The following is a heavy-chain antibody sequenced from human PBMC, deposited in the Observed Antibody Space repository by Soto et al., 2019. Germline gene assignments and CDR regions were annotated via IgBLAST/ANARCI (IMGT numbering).Heavy chain of an antibody. J-gene: IGHJ6*03. CDR1: GFTFSSYV. Sequence: QVQLVESGGGVVQPGRSLRLSCAVSGFTFSSYVMHWVRQAPGKGLEWVAGIWFDGSNKYYADSVKGRFTISRDNSTNTLYLQMNSLRADDTAVYYCARDSSSWYPPYYYFYMDVWGKGTTVTVSS. CDR3: ARDSSSWYPPYYYFYMDV. D-gene: IGHD6-13*01. V-gene: IGHV3-33*01. CDR2: IWFDGSNK.